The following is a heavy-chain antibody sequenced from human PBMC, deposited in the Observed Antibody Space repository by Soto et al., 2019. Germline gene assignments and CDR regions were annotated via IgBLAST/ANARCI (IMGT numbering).Heavy chain of an antibody. CDR2: IWSDGSNE. V-gene: IGHV3-33*01. Sequence: QVQLVESGGGVVQPGRSLRLSCAASEFTFSRYGMHWVRQAPGKGLQWVGVIWSDGSNEVYADSVKGRFIISRDNSKNTLYLQMNSLRAEDTAVYYCARERTFGDNKHNYMDVWGTGITVTVSS. D-gene: IGHD3-10*01. J-gene: IGHJ6*03. CDR3: ARERTFGDNKHNYMDV. CDR1: EFTFSRYG.